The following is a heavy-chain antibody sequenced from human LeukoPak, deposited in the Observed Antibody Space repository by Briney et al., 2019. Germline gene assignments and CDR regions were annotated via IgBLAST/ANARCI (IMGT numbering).Heavy chain of an antibody. J-gene: IGHJ4*02. CDR1: GYTFTSYY. CDR3: ARAYYEYVWVRFPLDY. D-gene: IGHD3-16*01. V-gene: IGHV1-46*01. Sequence: SVKVSCKASGYTFTSYYMHWVRPAPAQGLEWMGIINPNGGSTSYAQKIQGRVTMTRDMSTSTVYMELSSLRSEDTAVYYCARAYYEYVWVRFPLDYWGQGTLVTVSS. CDR2: INPNGGST.